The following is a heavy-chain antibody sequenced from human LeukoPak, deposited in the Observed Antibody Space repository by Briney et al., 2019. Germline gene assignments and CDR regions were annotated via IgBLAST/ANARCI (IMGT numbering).Heavy chain of an antibody. CDR1: GFTFSDNW. D-gene: IGHD3-10*01. Sequence: GGSLRLSCAASGFTFSDNWMTWVRRAPGKGLECVANIKQDGSEKYYVDSVKGRFTISRDNAKKSVYLQMNSLRVEDSAVYYCVGGSRTFDSWGQGALVTVSS. V-gene: IGHV3-7*01. J-gene: IGHJ4*02. CDR2: IKQDGSEK. CDR3: VGGSRTFDS.